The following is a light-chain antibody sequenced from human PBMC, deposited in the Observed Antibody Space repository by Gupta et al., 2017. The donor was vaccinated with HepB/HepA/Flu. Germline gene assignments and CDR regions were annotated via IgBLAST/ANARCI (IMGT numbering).Light chain of an antibody. V-gene: IGLV1-44*01. CDR1: GSNIGSNT. CDR3: ASCDDSLIFYV. CDR2: NNN. Sequence: QSVLTQPPSASGTPGQRVSISGSGSGSNIGSNTVNWYRQLPGTAPKLLIYNNNQRPSGVPDRFSGSKSGTSASLAISGLQSEDEADFYCASCDDSLIFYVFGTGTKVTVL. J-gene: IGLJ1*01.